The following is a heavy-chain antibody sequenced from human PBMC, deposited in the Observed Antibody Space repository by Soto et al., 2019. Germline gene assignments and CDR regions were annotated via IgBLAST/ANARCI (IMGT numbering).Heavy chain of an antibody. D-gene: IGHD5-18*01. CDR3: AREYTYGSNFYDC. CDR1: GGSISSGGYS. Sequence: ASETLSLTCAVSGGSISSGGYSWSWIRQPPGKGLEWIGYIYHSGSTYYNPSLKSRVTISVDRSKNQFSLKLTSVTAADTAVYYCAREYTYGSNFYDCWGQGALVTVSS. CDR2: IYHSGST. V-gene: IGHV4-30-2*01. J-gene: IGHJ4*02.